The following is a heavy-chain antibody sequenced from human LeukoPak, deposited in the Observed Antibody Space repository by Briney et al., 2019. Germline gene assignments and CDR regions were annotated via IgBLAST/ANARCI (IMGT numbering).Heavy chain of an antibody. CDR1: GYSFTSYL. Sequence: GESLKISCKGSGYSFTSYLIGWLRQMPGKGLEGMVTIYPGDSDTRYSPSFQGQVTISADKAISTAYLQWSSLKASDTAMYYCASSFTPSRSLSFDYWGQGTLVTVSS. CDR2: IYPGDSDT. CDR3: ASSFTPSRSLSFDY. D-gene: IGHD2-15*01. V-gene: IGHV5-51*01. J-gene: IGHJ4*02.